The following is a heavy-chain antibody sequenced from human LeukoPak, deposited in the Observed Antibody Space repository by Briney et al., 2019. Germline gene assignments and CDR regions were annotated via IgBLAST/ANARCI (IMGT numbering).Heavy chain of an antibody. D-gene: IGHD3-22*01. CDR2: IYYSGST. V-gene: IGHV4-59*08. Sequence: SETLSLTCTVSGGSISSYYWSWIRQPPGKGLEWIGYIYYSGSTNYNPSLKSRVTISVDTSKNQFSLKLSSVTAADTAVYYCARVGNYYDSSGYPGDYYFDYWGQGTLVTVSS. CDR1: GGSISSYY. CDR3: ARVGNYYDSSGYPGDYYFDY. J-gene: IGHJ4*02.